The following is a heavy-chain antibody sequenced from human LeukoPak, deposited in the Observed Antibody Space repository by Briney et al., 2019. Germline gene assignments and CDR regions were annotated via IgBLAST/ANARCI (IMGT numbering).Heavy chain of an antibody. D-gene: IGHD6-19*01. V-gene: IGHV3-7*04. CDR2: MKQDRSEK. CDR3: ARAISSGWYHFDY. J-gene: IGHJ4*02. Sequence: GGSLRLSCAASGFTFSSHWKSLVRQAAGKGLEWVTNMKQDRSEKYYGESGEGRINIPNHNAKNSHYLQMNSLTAEDTAVYYCARAISSGWYHFDYWGQGTLVTVSS. CDR1: GFTFSSHW.